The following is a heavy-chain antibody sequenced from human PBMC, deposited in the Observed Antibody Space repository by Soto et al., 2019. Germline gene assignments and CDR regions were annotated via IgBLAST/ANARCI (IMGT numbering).Heavy chain of an antibody. V-gene: IGHV3-9*01. D-gene: IGHD6-13*01. CDR2: IDWNGANI. Sequence: EVQLVGSGGGLVQPGRSLRLSCAASGFTFNDFAMHWVRQAPGKGLEWVASIDWNGANIAYAASVEGRFTISRDNVKNSLFMQMNSLRDEDTAFYFCARDSGIVAAGRFSFDPRGQGTLVTVSS. CDR1: GFTFNDFA. J-gene: IGHJ5*02. CDR3: ARDSGIVAAGRFSFDP.